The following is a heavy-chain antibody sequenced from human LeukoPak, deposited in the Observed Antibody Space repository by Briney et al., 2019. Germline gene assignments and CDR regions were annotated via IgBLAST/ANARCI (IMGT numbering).Heavy chain of an antibody. Sequence: SETLSLTCAVYGGSFSGYYWSWIRQPPGKGLEWIGEINHSGSTNYNPSLKSRVTISVDTSKNQFSLKLSSVTAADAAVYYCARGGGTTAYYYYGMDVWGQGTTATVSS. V-gene: IGHV4-34*01. CDR2: INHSGST. D-gene: IGHD1-1*01. J-gene: IGHJ6*02. CDR3: ARGGGTTAYYYYGMDV. CDR1: GGSFSGYY.